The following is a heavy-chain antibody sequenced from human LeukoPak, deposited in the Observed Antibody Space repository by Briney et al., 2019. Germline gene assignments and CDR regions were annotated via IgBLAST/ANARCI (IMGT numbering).Heavy chain of an antibody. Sequence: GGSLRLSCAASGFTFNRYNMNWVRRAPGKGLEWVSSISTSSGYIYYADSVRGRFTISRDNAKNSLYLQMNSLRAEDTGVYYCARGGGSAAAGYNWFDPWGQGTLVTVSS. D-gene: IGHD6-13*01. J-gene: IGHJ5*02. CDR1: GFTFNRYN. V-gene: IGHV3-21*01. CDR3: ARGGGSAAAGYNWFDP. CDR2: ISTSSGYI.